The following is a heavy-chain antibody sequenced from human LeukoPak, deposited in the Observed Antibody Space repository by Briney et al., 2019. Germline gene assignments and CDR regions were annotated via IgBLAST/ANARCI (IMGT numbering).Heavy chain of an antibody. CDR2: INHSGST. D-gene: IGHD3-22*01. CDR3: ARGTYYDSSGPHGNAFDI. Sequence: SETLSLTCAVYGGSFSGYYWSWIRQPPGKGLEWIGEINHSGSTNYNPSLKSRVTISVDTSKNQFSLKLSPVTAADTAVYYCARGTYYDSSGPHGNAFDIWGQGTMVTVSS. J-gene: IGHJ3*02. V-gene: IGHV4-34*01. CDR1: GGSFSGYY.